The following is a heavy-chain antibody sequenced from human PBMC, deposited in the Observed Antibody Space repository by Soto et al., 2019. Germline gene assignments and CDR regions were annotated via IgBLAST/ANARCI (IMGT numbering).Heavy chain of an antibody. J-gene: IGHJ4*02. CDR1: GGSISSGGYY. Sequence: SETLSLTCTVSGGSISSGGYYWSWIRQHPGKGLEWIGYIYYSGSTYYNPSLKSRVTISVDTSKNQFSLKLSSVTAADTAVYYCPRFRGVWSGYHDLDIDYWGQXTLVTVSS. CDR3: PRFRGVWSGYHDLDIDY. CDR2: IYYSGST. D-gene: IGHD3-3*01. V-gene: IGHV4-31*03.